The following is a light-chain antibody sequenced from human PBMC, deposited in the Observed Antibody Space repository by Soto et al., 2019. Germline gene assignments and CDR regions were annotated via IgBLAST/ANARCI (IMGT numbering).Light chain of an antibody. V-gene: IGKV3-15*01. CDR3: QQYNDGLT. Sequence: EIVLTQSPGTLSLSPGERATLFCRASQSVISSYLAWYQQKPGQAPRVLIYGASTSATGIPARFRGSVSGTEFTLNISGLQCEDFAVSYCQQYNDGLTVGGATNVEIK. J-gene: IGKJ4*01. CDR2: GAS. CDR1: QSVISSY.